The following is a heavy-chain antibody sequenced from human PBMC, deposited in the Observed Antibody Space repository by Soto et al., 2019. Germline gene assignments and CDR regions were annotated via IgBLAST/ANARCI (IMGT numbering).Heavy chain of an antibody. CDR3: ARAYYDFYYMDV. CDR1: GGSISSGVYY. D-gene: IGHD3-3*01. Sequence: SETLSLTCTVSGGSISSGVYYWSRIRQHPGKGLEWIGYIYYSGNTYYNPSLKSRVAISVDTSKNQFSLKLSSVTAADTAVYYCARAYYDFYYMDVWGKGTTVTVSS. V-gene: IGHV4-31*03. CDR2: IYYSGNT. J-gene: IGHJ6*03.